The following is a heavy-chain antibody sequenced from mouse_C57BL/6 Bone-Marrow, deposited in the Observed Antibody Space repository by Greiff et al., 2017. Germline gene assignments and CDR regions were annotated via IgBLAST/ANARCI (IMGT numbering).Heavy chain of an antibody. CDR3: ANYGSWFAY. Sequence: QVQLQQSGPELVRPGASVKISCKAPGYTFTSRWMQWVRQRPGQGLEWIGEIFPGSGSTYYNEKFKGKATLTVDTSSSTAYMQLSSLTSEDSAVYVCANYGSWFAYWGQGTLVTVSA. CDR2: IFPGSGST. J-gene: IGHJ3*01. CDR1: GYTFTSRW. V-gene: IGHV1-56*01. D-gene: IGHD1-1*02.